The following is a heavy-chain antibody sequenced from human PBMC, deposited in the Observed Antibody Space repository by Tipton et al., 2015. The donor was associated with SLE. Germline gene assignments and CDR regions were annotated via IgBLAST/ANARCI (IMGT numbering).Heavy chain of an antibody. CDR1: GGSISSHY. CDR2: IYNSGST. D-gene: IGHD5-18*01. J-gene: IGHJ5*02. CDR3: ARLHGYSYGLNWFDP. Sequence: TLSLTCTVSGGSISSHYWSWIRQPPGKGLEWIGYIYNSGSTNYNPSLKSRVTMSVDTSKNQFSLRLTSVIAADTAVYYCARLHGYSYGLNWFDPWGQGTLISVSS. V-gene: IGHV4-59*11.